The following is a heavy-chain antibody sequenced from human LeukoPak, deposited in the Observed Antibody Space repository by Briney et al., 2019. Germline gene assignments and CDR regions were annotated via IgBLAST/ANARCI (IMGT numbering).Heavy chain of an antibody. D-gene: IGHD1-26*01. Sequence: GGSLRLSCAASGFTFSSYGMHWVRQAPGKGLEWVAVISYDGRNKYYADSVKGRFTISRDNSKNTLYLQMNSRRDEDTAVYYCARGKRYSGSYFDCWGRGTLVTVS. CDR1: GFTFSSYG. CDR3: ARGKRYSGSYFDC. V-gene: IGHV3-30*04. CDR2: ISYDGRNK. J-gene: IGHJ4*02.